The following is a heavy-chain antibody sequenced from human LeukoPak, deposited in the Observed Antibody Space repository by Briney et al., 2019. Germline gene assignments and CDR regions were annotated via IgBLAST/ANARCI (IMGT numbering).Heavy chain of an antibody. J-gene: IGHJ3*02. CDR2: THNDGST. CDR3: ATRENGIGAAFDI. Sequence: GGSLRLSCAASGFTVRSNYMGWVRQAPGKGLEWVSLTHNDGSTYYADSVQGRSIISRDNSENSLYLQMNTLRAEDTAVYYCATRENGIGAAFDIWGQGTMVTVSS. CDR1: GFTVRSNY. V-gene: IGHV3-53*01. D-gene: IGHD3-16*01.